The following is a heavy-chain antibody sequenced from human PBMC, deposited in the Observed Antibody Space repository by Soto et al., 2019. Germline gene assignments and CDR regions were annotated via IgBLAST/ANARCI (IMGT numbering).Heavy chain of an antibody. V-gene: IGHV1-2*02. Sequence: ASVKVSCKASGYTFTGYYIHWVRQAPGQGLEWMGWIHPNLGGTDHAQKFQGRVTLTRDTSVNTAYMELSNLTSDDTAIYYCARCRKSLGTGSPRDDYGMDVWGQGTTVTVSS. D-gene: IGHD3-9*01. CDR2: IHPNLGGT. CDR3: ARCRKSLGTGSPRDDYGMDV. CDR1: GYTFTGYY. J-gene: IGHJ6*02.